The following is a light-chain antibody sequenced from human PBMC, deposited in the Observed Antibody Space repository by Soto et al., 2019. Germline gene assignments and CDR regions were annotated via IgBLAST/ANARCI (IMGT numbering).Light chain of an antibody. CDR1: QDISSY. CDR2: AAS. CDR3: QQLNSYPPF. V-gene: IGKV1-9*01. J-gene: IGKJ4*01. Sequence: DIQLTQSPSFLSASVVDRVTITCRASQDISSYLAWYQQKPGKAPKLLIYAASTLQSGVPSRFSGSGSGTEFTLTISSLQPEDFATYYCQQLNSYPPFFGGGTKVEIK.